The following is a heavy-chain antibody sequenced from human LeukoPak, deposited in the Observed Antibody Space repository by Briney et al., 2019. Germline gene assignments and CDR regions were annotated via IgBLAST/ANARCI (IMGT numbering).Heavy chain of an antibody. CDR3: AKGVVPAATQILDY. V-gene: IGHV3-11*01. CDR2: ISSSGSTI. CDR1: GFTFSDYY. J-gene: IGHJ4*02. Sequence: PGGSLRLSCAASGFTFSDYYMSWIRQAPGKGLEWVSYISSSGSTIYYADSVKGRFTISRDNAKNSLYLQMNSLRAEDTAVYYCAKGVVPAATQILDYWGQGTLVTVSS. D-gene: IGHD2-2*01.